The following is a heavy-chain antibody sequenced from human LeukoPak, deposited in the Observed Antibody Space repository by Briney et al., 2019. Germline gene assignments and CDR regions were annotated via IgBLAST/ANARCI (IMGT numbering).Heavy chain of an antibody. CDR2: INHSGST. J-gene: IGHJ4*02. CDR1: GGSFSGYY. Sequence: PSETLSLTCTVYGGSFSGYYWSWIRQPPGKGLEWIGEINHSGSTNYNPSLKSRVTISVDTSKNQFSLKMSSVTAADTAVYYCARSRDGTRFDYWGQGTLVTVSS. D-gene: IGHD5-24*01. CDR3: ARSRDGTRFDY. V-gene: IGHV4-34*01.